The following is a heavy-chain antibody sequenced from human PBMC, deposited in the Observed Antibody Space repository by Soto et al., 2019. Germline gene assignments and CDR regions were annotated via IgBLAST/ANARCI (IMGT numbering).Heavy chain of an antibody. Sequence: QVQLVQSGAEVKKPGASVKVSCKASGYTFTSYGISWVRQAPGQRLEWMGWISAYNGNTNYAQKLQGRVTMTTDTSTSKAYMELRSLRSDDTAVYYCAREGDYDILTGYYSIHYYYGMDVWGQGTTVTVSS. CDR2: ISAYNGNT. CDR3: AREGDYDILTGYYSIHYYYGMDV. CDR1: GYTFTSYG. V-gene: IGHV1-18*01. J-gene: IGHJ6*02. D-gene: IGHD3-9*01.